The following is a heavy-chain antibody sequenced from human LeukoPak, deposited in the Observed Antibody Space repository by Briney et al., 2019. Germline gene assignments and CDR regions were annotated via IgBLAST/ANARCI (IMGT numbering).Heavy chain of an antibody. CDR1: GFTFSSYW. CDR2: IKQDGSEK. Sequence: GGSLRLSCAASGFTFSSYWMSWVRQAPGKGLEWVANIKQDGSEKYYVDSVKGRFTISRDNAKNSLYLQMNSLRAEDTAVYYCASHSGYGYYGMDVWGQGTTVTVSS. CDR3: ASHSGYGYYGMDV. D-gene: IGHD3-22*01. J-gene: IGHJ6*02. V-gene: IGHV3-7*01.